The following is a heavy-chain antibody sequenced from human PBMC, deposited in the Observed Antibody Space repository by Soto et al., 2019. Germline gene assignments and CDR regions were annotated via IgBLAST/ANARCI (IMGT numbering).Heavy chain of an antibody. Sequence: SETLSLTCTVSGGSISSYYCCWIRHPPGKGLEWIGYIYYSGSTNYNPSLKSRVTISVDTSKNQFSLKLSSVTAADTAVYYCVRGRSDYRTYFLAYSGQGTLVTVSS. CDR2: IYYSGST. J-gene: IGHJ4*02. D-gene: IGHD4-17*01. V-gene: IGHV4-59*01. CDR3: VRGRSDYRTYFLAY. CDR1: GGSISSYY.